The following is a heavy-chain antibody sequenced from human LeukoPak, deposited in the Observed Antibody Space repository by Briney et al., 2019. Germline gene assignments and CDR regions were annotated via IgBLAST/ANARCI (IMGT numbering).Heavy chain of an antibody. CDR2: IHHNGTVN. V-gene: IGHV3-7*04. J-gene: IGHJ6*02. Sequence: LQWVASIHHNGTVNYYVASVKGRFPISRDNPKNSLYLQMTNLRDEDTAVSFCARGGGLDLWGQGATVTVSS. CDR3: ARGGGLDL.